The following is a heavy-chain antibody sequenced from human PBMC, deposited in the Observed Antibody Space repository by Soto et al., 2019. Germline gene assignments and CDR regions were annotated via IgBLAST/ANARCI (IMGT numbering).Heavy chain of an antibody. CDR1: GFTFNTYS. CDR2: ISSSNTI. V-gene: IGHV3-48*02. J-gene: IGHJ3*02. CDR3: ASAKTGIQVWRPFDM. Sequence: EVQLVESGGGLVQPGGSLRLSCAASGFTFNTYSMNWVRQAPGKGLEWISYISSSNTIYYADSVKGRFTISRDNAENSLYLQMNSLRDEDTAAYYCASAKTGIQVWRPFDMWGQGTMVIVSS. D-gene: IGHD5-18*01.